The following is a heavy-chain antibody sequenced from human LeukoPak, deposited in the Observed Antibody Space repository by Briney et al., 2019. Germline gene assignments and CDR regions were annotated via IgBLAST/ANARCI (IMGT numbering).Heavy chain of an antibody. CDR1: GGSISSYY. CDR3: ARGRGYSYGYYFDY. Sequence: SETLSLTCTVSGGSISSYYWSWIRQPPGKGLEWIGHIYGSGSTNYNPSLKSRVTLSVDTSKNQFSLKLSSVTAADTAVYYCARGRGYSYGYYFDYWGQGTLVTVSS. CDR2: IYGSGST. J-gene: IGHJ4*02. V-gene: IGHV4-59*12. D-gene: IGHD5-18*01.